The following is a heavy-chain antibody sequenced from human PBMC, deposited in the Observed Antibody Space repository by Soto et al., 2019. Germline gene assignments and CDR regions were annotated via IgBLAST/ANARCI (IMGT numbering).Heavy chain of an antibody. CDR1: GDSMNTNNW. CDR2: IHHNGDT. V-gene: IGHV4-4*02. J-gene: IGHJ4*02. D-gene: IGHD1-7*01. Sequence: PSETLSLTCAVFGDSMNTNNWWSWVRQTPGKGLEWIGEIHHNGDTTYTPSLKSRVTMSLDKSKYHFSLSLTSVTAADTAVYYCASPRQSGTTSRCHDVYCHFWGRGTRVTVAS. CDR3: ASPRQSGTTSRCHDVYCHF.